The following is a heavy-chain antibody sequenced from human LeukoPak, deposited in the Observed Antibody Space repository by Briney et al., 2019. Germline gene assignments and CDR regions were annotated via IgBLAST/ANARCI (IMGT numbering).Heavy chain of an antibody. Sequence: PGGSLRLSCAASGFTFSSYAMSWVRQAPGKGLEWXSAISGSGGSTYYADSVKGRFTISRDNSKNTLYLQMNSLRAEDTAVYYCAKDRDTQGYGDYYYYGMDVWGQGTTVTVSS. D-gene: IGHD4-17*01. CDR3: AKDRDTQGYGDYYYYGMDV. J-gene: IGHJ6*02. V-gene: IGHV3-23*01. CDR2: ISGSGGST. CDR1: GFTFSSYA.